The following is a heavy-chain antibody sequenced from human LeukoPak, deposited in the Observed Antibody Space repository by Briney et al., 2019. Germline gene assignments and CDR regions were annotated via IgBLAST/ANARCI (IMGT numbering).Heavy chain of an antibody. CDR1: GGSISSYY. D-gene: IGHD3-10*01. V-gene: IGHV4-59*01. CDR3: ARCYGSGSYYYYYYYMDV. J-gene: IGHJ6*03. CDR2: IYYSGST. Sequence: SETLSLTCTVSGGSISSYYWSWIRQPPGKGLEWIGYIYYSGSTNYNPSLKSRVTISVDTSKNQFSLKLSSVTAADTAVYYCARCYGSGSYYYYYYYMDVWGKGTTVTISS.